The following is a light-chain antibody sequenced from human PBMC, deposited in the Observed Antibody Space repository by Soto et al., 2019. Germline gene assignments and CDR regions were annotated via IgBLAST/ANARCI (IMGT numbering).Light chain of an antibody. CDR1: QSVSSSY. J-gene: IGKJ2*01. V-gene: IGKV3-20*01. Sequence: EIVLTQSPGTLSLSPGERATLSCRASQSVSSSYLAWYQQKPGQAPRLLIYGASSRATGIPDRFSGSGSGTDFTLTISRLEPEDLAVYYCQQYGSSPYTFVQGTKLEIK. CDR3: QQYGSSPYT. CDR2: GAS.